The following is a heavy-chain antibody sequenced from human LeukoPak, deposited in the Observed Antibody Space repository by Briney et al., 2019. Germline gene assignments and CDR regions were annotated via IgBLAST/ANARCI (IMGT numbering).Heavy chain of an antibody. D-gene: IGHD3-10*01. CDR2: IYSGGST. CDR3: ARDFGGDYFDY. J-gene: IGHJ4*02. Sequence: GGSLRLSCAASGFTFSSYWMSWVRQAPGKGLEWVSVIYSGGSTNYADSVKGRFTISRDNSKNTLYLQMNSLRAEDTAVYYCARDFGGDYFDYWGQGTLVTVSS. CDR1: GFTFSSYW. V-gene: IGHV3-53*01.